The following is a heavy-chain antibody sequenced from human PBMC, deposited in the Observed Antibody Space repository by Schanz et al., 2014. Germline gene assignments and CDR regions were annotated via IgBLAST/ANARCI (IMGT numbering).Heavy chain of an antibody. CDR3: ARGLIAAAGGAFDY. CDR2: ISGSGGST. CDR1: GFNFNNFA. J-gene: IGHJ4*02. D-gene: IGHD6-13*01. V-gene: IGHV3-23*01. Sequence: EVQLLESGGGLVQPGGSLRLSCAASGFNFNNFAMTWVRQAPGKGLEWVIVISGSGGSTYYADSVKGRFTISRDNSKNTLYLQMNSLRAGDAAVYYCARGLIAAAGGAFDYWGQGTLVAVSS.